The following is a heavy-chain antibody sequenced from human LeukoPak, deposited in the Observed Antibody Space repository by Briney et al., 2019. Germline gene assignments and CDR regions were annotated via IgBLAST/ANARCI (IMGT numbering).Heavy chain of an antibody. CDR3: AREGFDSSGWYGGVY. J-gene: IGHJ4*02. CDR2: ISGDSNYI. Sequence: GESLRLSCAASGFTFSSYSMNWVRQAPGKGLEWVSSISGDSNYIYYADSVKGRFTISRDNAKNSLYLQMNSLRAEDTAVYYCAREGFDSSGWYGGVYWGQGTLVTVSS. D-gene: IGHD6-13*01. CDR1: GFTFSSYS. V-gene: IGHV3-21*01.